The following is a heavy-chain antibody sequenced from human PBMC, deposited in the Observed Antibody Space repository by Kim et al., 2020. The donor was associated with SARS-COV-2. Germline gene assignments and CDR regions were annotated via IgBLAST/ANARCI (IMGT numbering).Heavy chain of an antibody. Sequence: YTADSVRGRFPISRDNDKNSLFLQLNGLRAEDTAVYYCARGPNYSPFDYWGQGTLVTVSS. CDR3: ARGPNYSPFDY. D-gene: IGHD4-4*01. J-gene: IGHJ4*02. V-gene: IGHV3-11*04.